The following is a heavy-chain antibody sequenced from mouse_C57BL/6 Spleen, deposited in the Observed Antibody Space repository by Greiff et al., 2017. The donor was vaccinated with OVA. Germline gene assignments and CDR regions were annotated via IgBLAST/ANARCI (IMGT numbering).Heavy chain of an antibody. CDR1: GFNIKDDY. CDR3: TTGDLRNFDV. V-gene: IGHV14-4*01. CDR2: IDPENGDT. Sequence: EVMLVESGAELVRPGASVKLSCTASGFNIKDDYMHWVKQRPEQGLEWIGWIDPENGDTEYASKFQGKATITADTSSNTAYLQLSSLTSEDTAVYYCTTGDLRNFDVWGTGTTVTVSS. J-gene: IGHJ1*03. D-gene: IGHD3-3*01.